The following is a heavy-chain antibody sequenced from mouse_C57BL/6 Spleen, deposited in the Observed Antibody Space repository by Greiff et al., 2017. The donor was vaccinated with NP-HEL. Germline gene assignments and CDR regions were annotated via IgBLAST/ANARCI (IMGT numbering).Heavy chain of an antibody. Sequence: QVQLQQPGAELVRPGSSVKLSCKASGYTFTSYWMDWVKQRPGQGLEWIGNIYPSDSATNYNQKFKDKATLTVDKSSSTAYMQLSSLTSEDSAVYYCARGSWDGAWFAYWGQGTLVTVSA. J-gene: IGHJ3*01. CDR3: ARGSWDGAWFAY. D-gene: IGHD4-1*01. CDR1: GYTFTSYW. V-gene: IGHV1-61*01. CDR2: IYPSDSAT.